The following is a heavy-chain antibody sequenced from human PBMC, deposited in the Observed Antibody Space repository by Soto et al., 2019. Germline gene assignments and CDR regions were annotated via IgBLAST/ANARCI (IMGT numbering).Heavy chain of an antibody. J-gene: IGHJ5*02. CDR3: ARGAYYYDSSGYWFDP. CDR2: IIPIFGTA. V-gene: IGHV1-69*13. CDR1: GGTFSSYA. Sequence: SVKVSCKASGGTFSSYAISWVRQAPGQGLEWMGGIIPIFGTANYAQKFQGRVTITADESTSTAYMELSSLRSEDTAVYYCARGAYYYDSSGYWFDPWAREPWSPSPQ. D-gene: IGHD3-22*01.